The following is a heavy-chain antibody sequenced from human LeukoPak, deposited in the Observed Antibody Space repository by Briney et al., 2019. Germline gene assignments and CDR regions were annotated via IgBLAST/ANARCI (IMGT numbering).Heavy chain of an antibody. Sequence: GGSLRLSCAASGFTFSSYAMSWVRQAPGKGLEWVSAISGSGGSTYYADSVRGRFTISRDNAKNALYLQMDSLKDEDTAVYYCVASRWSGALDFWGQGSLVTVSS. CDR1: GFTFSSYA. D-gene: IGHD3-3*01. J-gene: IGHJ4*02. CDR2: ISGSGGST. V-gene: IGHV3-23*01. CDR3: VASRWSGALDF.